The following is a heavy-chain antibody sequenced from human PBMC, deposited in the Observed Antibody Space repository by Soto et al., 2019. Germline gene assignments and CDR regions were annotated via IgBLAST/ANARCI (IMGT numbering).Heavy chain of an antibody. V-gene: IGHV3-15*01. CDR2: IKSKTDGGTT. CDR3: TAGPR. Sequence: GGSLRLSCAASGFSFSDAWMNWVRQAPGQGLEWVGRIKSKTDGGTTDYAAPLKGRFTISRDDSKSTLYLQVNSLRIEDTAVYYCTAGPRWGQGSLVTVSS. CDR1: GFSFSDAW. J-gene: IGHJ4*02.